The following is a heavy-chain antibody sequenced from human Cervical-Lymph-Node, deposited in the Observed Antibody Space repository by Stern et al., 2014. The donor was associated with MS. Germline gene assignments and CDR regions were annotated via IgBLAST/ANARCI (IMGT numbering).Heavy chain of an antibody. V-gene: IGHV5-10-1*03. CDR1: GYSFTNYW. D-gene: IGHD3-16*01. Sequence: VQLVESGAEVKKSGESLTISCQAAGYSFTNYWITWVRQLPGKGLEFMGRINPTDSGPTYSPSFQGHVTISTDMSVTTAYLHWGSLQSSDTAIYYCARGTSTSFGFAHLGQGTVVTVSS. CDR2: INPTDSGP. J-gene: IGHJ4*02. CDR3: ARGTSTSFGFAH.